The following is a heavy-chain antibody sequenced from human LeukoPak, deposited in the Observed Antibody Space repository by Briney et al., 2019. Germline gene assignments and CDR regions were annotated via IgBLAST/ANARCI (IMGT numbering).Heavy chain of an antibody. CDR3: ARLSAIAVAGFFDS. V-gene: IGHV5-51*01. J-gene: IGHJ4*02. Sequence: GESLKISCKGSGYSFTRYWIGWVRQMPGKGLEWMGIIYPGDSDIRYSPSFQGQVTISVDKSISTAYLQWSSLKASDTAIYYCARLSAIAVAGFFDSWGQGTLVTVSS. D-gene: IGHD6-19*01. CDR1: GYSFTRYW. CDR2: IYPGDSDI.